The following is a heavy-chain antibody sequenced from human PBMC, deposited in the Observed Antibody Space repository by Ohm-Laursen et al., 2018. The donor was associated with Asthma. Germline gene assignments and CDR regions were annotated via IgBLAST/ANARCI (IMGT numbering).Heavy chain of an antibody. CDR1: GFTFNKHH. CDR2: IDGSGGRT. V-gene: IGHV3-23*01. D-gene: IGHD4-17*01. J-gene: IGHJ6*02. Sequence: SLRLSCAASGFTFNKHHMTWVRQAPGKGLEWVSAIDGSGGRTYYADSVKGRFTISRDNPRNTLYLQMNSLRAEDTAVYYCAKVDYGQGMDVWGQGTTVTVSS. CDR3: AKVDYGQGMDV.